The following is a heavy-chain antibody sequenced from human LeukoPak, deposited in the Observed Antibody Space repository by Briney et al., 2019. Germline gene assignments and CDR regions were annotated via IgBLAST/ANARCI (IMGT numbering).Heavy chain of an antibody. CDR1: GYTFTGYY. V-gene: IGHV1-2*06. J-gene: IGHJ4*02. CDR2: INPNSGGT. CDR3: ARSVRGDYVWGSYRQGFDY. Sequence: ASVKVSCKASGYTFTGYYMHWVRQAPGQGLEWVGRINPNSGGTNYAQKFQGRVTMTRETSISTAYMELSRLRSDDTAVYYCARSVRGDYVWGSYRQGFDYWGQGTLVTVSS. D-gene: IGHD3-16*02.